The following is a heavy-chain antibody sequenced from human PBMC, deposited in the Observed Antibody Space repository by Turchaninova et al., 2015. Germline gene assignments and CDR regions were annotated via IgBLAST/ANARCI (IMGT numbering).Heavy chain of an antibody. V-gene: IGHV3-7*03. CDR3: AREPHIAVVTHFDY. Sequence: DVQLVESGGGLVQPGGSLRLSCVASGFTFSDHWMSWVRQAPGKGLEWVANIKQDGSEKYYVESVKGRFTISRDNAKKSLYLQMNGLRVEDTAVYYCAREPHIAVVTHFDYWGQGTLVSVSS. D-gene: IGHD5-18*01. J-gene: IGHJ4*02. CDR2: IKQDGSEK. CDR1: GFTFSDHW.